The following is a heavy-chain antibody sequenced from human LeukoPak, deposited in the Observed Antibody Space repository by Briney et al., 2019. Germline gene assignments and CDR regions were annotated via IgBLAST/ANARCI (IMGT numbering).Heavy chain of an antibody. CDR3: ARDYVDIVATSGVDAFDI. CDR1: GYIFVSYA. J-gene: IGHJ3*02. Sequence: ASVKVSCKASGYIFVSYAMNWVRQAPGQGLEWMGWISAYNGNTNYAQKLQGRVTMTTDTSTSTAYMELRSLRSDDTAVYYCARDYVDIVATSGVDAFDIWGQGTMVTVSS. D-gene: IGHD5-12*01. V-gene: IGHV1-18*01. CDR2: ISAYNGNT.